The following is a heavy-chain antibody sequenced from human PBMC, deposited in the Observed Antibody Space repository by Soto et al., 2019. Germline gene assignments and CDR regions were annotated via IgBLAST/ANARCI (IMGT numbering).Heavy chain of an antibody. V-gene: IGHV1-69*04. D-gene: IGHD2-15*01. CDR1: GGTFSSYA. CDR2: IIPILGIA. J-gene: IGHJ4*02. Sequence: GASVKVSCKASGGTFSSYAISWVRQAPGQRLEWKGRIIPILGIANYAQKFQGRVTITADKSTSTAYMELSSLRSEDTAVYYCRADCSGGSCYSLNTYFDYWGQGTLVTVSS. CDR3: RADCSGGSCYSLNTYFDY.